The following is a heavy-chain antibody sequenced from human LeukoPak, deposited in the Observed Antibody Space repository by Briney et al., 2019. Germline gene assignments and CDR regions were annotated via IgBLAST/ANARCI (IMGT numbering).Heavy chain of an antibody. J-gene: IGHJ4*02. CDR1: GFTFTSSA. CDR3: AAQSPGVTASFDY. V-gene: IGHV1-58*01. Sequence: SVKVSCKASGFTFTSSAVQWVRQARGQRLEWIGWIVVGRGNTNYAQKFQERVTITRDMSTSTAYMELSSLRSEDTAVYYCAAQSPGVTASFDYWGQGTLVTVSS. CDR2: IVVGRGNT. D-gene: IGHD2-21*02.